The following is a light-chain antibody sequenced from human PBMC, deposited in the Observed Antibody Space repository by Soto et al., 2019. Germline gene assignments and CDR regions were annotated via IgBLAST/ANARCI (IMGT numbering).Light chain of an antibody. CDR2: GAS. CDR1: QSVSSN. CDR3: QQHNNWPLT. Sequence: MTQSPSSLSASIGDRVTITCQASQSVSSNLAWYQQKPGQAPRLLIYGASTRATGIPARFSGSGSGTQFTLTISSLQSEDFAVYYCQQHNNWPLTLGGGTKVDI. V-gene: IGKV3-15*01. J-gene: IGKJ4*01.